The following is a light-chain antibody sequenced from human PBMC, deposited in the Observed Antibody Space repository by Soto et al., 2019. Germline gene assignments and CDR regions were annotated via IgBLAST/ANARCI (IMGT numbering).Light chain of an antibody. V-gene: IGKV1-9*01. CDR3: QQLNSYPIT. J-gene: IGKJ5*01. CDR1: QGISSY. CDR2: AAS. Sequence: DIQMTQSPSSLSASEGDRVTITCQASQGISSYLAWYQQKPGKAPKLLIYAASTLQSGVPSRFSGSGSGTDFTLTISSLQPEDFATYYCQQLNSYPITFGQGTRLEIK.